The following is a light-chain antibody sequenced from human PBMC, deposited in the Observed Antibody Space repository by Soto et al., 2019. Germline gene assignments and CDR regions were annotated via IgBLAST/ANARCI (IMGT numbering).Light chain of an antibody. CDR3: SSYTSSSTNL. CDR1: RSDVGGYNL. V-gene: IGLV2-14*02. Sequence: QSVLTQPASVSGSPGQSITISCTGTRSDVGGYNLVSWYQHHPGKAPKLILYEVGERPSGVSYRFSASKSGNTASLTISGLQAVDEADYYCSSYTSSSTNLFGTGTKLTVL. J-gene: IGLJ1*01. CDR2: EVG.